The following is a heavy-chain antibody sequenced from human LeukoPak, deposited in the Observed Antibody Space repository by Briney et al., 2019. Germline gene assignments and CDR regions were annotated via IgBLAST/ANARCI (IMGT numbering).Heavy chain of an antibody. J-gene: IGHJ4*02. Sequence: SETLSLTCTVSGGSISSSSYYWGWIRQPPGKGLEWIGSIYYSGSTYYNPSLKSRVTISVDTSKNQFSLKLSSVTAADTAVYYCARSRSGYYNPFDYWGQGTLVTVSS. V-gene: IGHV4-39*07. D-gene: IGHD3-22*01. CDR3: ARSRSGYYNPFDY. CDR2: IYYSGST. CDR1: GGSISSSSYY.